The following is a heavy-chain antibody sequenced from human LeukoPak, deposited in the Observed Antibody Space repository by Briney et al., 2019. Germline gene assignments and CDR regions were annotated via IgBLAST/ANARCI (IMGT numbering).Heavy chain of an antibody. CDR1: GFTFSNAW. V-gene: IGHV3-15*01. J-gene: IGHJ4*02. CDR3: TTPDGVAATSDLNFDY. D-gene: IGHD2-15*01. Sequence: GGSLRLSCAASGFTFSNAWMSWVRQAPGKGLEWVGRIKSKTDGGTTDYAAPVKGRLTISRDDSKNTLYLQMNSLKTEDTAVYYCTTPDGVAATSDLNFDYWGQGTLVTVSS. CDR2: IKSKTDGGTT.